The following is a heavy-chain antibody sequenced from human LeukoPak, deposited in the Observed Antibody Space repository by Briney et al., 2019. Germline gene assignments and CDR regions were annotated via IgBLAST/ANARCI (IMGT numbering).Heavy chain of an antibody. CDR2: ISYDGSAE. CDR1: GFTFSNYG. J-gene: IGHJ4*02. V-gene: IGHV3-30*18. Sequence: GGSLRLSCAASGFTFSNYGMHWVRQAPGKGLEWVAVISYDGSAEYYAVSVKGRFAIYRDNSRNTLYLQMNSLRPEDTAVYYCAKELTRGSSWYEDYWGQGTLVTVSS. CDR3: AKELTRGSSWYEDY. D-gene: IGHD6-13*01.